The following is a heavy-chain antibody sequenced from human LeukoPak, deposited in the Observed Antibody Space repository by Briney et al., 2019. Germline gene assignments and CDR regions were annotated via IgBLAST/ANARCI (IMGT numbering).Heavy chain of an antibody. CDR1: GFTFSSYE. D-gene: IGHD2-21*02. V-gene: IGHV3-48*03. J-gene: IGHJ3*02. CDR2: ISSSGSTI. Sequence: GGSLRLSCAASGFTFSSYEMNWVRQAPGKGLEWVSYISSSGSTIYYADSVKGRFTISRDNAKNSLYLQMNSLRAEDTAVYYCARDGHIVVVTATGGFDIWGQGTMVTVSS. CDR3: ARDGHIVVVTATGGFDI.